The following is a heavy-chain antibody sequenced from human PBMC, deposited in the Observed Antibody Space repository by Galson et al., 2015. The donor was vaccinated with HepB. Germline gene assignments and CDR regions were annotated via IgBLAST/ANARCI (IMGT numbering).Heavy chain of an antibody. CDR2: ISSSSTYT. V-gene: IGHV3-11*06. CDR1: GFTFSDYY. CDR3: ARVADADYGDHSHFDY. J-gene: IGHJ4*02. Sequence: SLRLSFAASGFTFSDYYMSWIRQAPGKGLEWVSYISSSSTYTNYADSVKGRFTISRDNAKKSLYLQINSLRAEDTAVYYCARVADADYGDHSHFDYWGQGTLVTVSS. D-gene: IGHD4-17*01.